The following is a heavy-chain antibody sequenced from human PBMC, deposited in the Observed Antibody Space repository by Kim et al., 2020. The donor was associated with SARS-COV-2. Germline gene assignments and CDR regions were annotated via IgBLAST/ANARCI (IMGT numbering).Heavy chain of an antibody. CDR1: GFTFTPTW. CDR3: ARDFFYSMDY. D-gene: IGHD2-21*01. Sequence: GGSLRLSCAASGFTFTPTWMHWVRQAPGKGLVWVSRITGDGTTTYADSVKGRFTISRDNAKNTLYLQMDNLRAEDTAVYYCARDFFYSMDYWGQGALVTVSS. J-gene: IGHJ4*01. CDR2: ITGDGTTT. V-gene: IGHV3-74*03.